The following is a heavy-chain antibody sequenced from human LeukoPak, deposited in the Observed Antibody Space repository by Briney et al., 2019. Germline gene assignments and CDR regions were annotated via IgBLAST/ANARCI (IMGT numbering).Heavy chain of an antibody. CDR3: TTGTYYDFWSGYYPSFDY. V-gene: IGHV3-15*01. Sequence: PGGSLRLSCAASGFTFGRYTMTWVRQAPGKGLEWVGRIKSKTDGGTTDYAAPVKGRFTISRDDSKNTLYLQMNSLKTEDTAVYYCTTGTYYDFWSGYYPSFDYWGQGTLVTVSS. CDR2: IKSKTDGGTT. J-gene: IGHJ4*02. D-gene: IGHD3-3*01. CDR1: GFTFGRYT.